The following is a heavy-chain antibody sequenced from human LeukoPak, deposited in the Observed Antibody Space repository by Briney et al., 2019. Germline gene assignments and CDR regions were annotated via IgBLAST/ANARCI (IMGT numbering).Heavy chain of an antibody. D-gene: IGHD1-14*01. CDR2: IYYSGST. CDR1: GGSISSSSYY. CDR3: ARQVEPTDNWFDP. J-gene: IGHJ5*02. V-gene: IGHV4-39*01. Sequence: SETLSLTCTVSGGSISSSSYYWGWIRQPPGKGLEWIGSIYYSGSTYYNPSLKSRVTISVDTSKNQFSLKLSSVTAAGTAVYYCARQVEPTDNWFDPWGQGTLVTVSS.